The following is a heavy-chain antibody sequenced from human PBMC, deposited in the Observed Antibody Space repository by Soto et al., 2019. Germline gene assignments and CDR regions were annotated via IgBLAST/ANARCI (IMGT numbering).Heavy chain of an antibody. D-gene: IGHD5-18*01. J-gene: IGHJ4*02. Sequence: ASVKVSCKASGGTFRSYAISWVRQAPGQGLEWMGGIIPIFGTANYAQKFQGRVTITADESTSTAYMELSSLRSEDTAVYYCARDLGKTGYSYGYVFDYWGQGTLVTVSS. CDR1: GGTFRSYA. CDR2: IIPIFGTA. CDR3: ARDLGKTGYSYGYVFDY. V-gene: IGHV1-69*13.